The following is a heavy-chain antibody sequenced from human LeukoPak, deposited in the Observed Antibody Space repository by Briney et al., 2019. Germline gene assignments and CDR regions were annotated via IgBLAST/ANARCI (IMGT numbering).Heavy chain of an antibody. Sequence: PGGSLRLSCAASGFTFGSYGMHWVRQAPGEGLEWVAFIRYDGSNKYYADSVKGRFTISRDNSKNTLYLQMNSLRAEDTAVYYCAKERDTAMVTIDYWGQGTLVTVSS. D-gene: IGHD5-18*01. CDR1: GFTFGSYG. V-gene: IGHV3-30*02. CDR3: AKERDTAMVTIDY. J-gene: IGHJ4*02. CDR2: IRYDGSNK.